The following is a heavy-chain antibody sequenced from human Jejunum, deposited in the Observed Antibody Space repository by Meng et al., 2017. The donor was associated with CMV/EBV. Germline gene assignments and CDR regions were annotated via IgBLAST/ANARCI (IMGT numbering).Heavy chain of an antibody. CDR1: GGSVSSGGYY. D-gene: IGHD6-19*01. CDR3: ARVSSGWDYFDY. CDR2: IYYSGST. J-gene: IGHJ4*02. Sequence: QVQLPESGPGLVKPSQTLSLTCTVSGGSVSSGGYYWTWIRQHPGKGLEWFGHIYYSGSTFYNPSLKRRVIISIGTSKNQFSPNLRSVTAADTAVYYCARVSSGWDYFDYWGQGTLVTVSS. V-gene: IGHV4-31*03.